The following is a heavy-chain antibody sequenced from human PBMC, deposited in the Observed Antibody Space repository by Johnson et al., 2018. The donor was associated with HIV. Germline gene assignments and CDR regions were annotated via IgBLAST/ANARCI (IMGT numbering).Heavy chain of an antibody. CDR1: GFTFSSYA. CDR3: ARDRSLWFRELWPRDAFDM. CDR2: ISGSGGTI. J-gene: IGHJ3*02. Sequence: VQLVESGGGLVQPGGSLRLSCAASGFTFSSYAMSWVRQAPGKGLEWVSAISGSGGTIYYADSVKGRFTISRDNAKNSLYLHMNSLRAEDTAGDYCARDRSLWFRELWPRDAFDMWGQGTKITVSS. D-gene: IGHD3-10*01. V-gene: IGHV3-23*04.